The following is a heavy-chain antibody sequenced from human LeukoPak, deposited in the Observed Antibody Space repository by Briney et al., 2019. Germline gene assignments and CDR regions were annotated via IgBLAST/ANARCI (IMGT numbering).Heavy chain of an antibody. J-gene: IGHJ4*02. CDR2: INPNSGGT. Sequence: ASVKVSCKTSGYTFTDYYMHWVRQAPGQGLEWMGWINPNSGGTNYAQKFYARVTMTRGTSISTAYMELSRLRSDDTAVFYCARSPDILTGENFDYWGQGTLVTVSS. CDR3: ARSPDILTGENFDY. D-gene: IGHD3-9*01. CDR1: GYTFTDYY. V-gene: IGHV1-2*02.